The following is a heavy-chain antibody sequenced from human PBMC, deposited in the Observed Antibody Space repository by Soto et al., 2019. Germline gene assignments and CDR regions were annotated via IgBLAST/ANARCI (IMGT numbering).Heavy chain of an antibody. V-gene: IGHV3-23*01. J-gene: IGHJ4*02. CDR1: GFTFDSFA. Sequence: EVQLLESGGGLEQPGGSLRLSCAASGFTFDSFAMTWVRQAPGKGLEWVSAISASGGSTFYADSVKGRFTISRDSSKNTLYLRMNSRRAEDTAVYYCGRGAVMPNSWGQGTLGTVSS. D-gene: IGHD3-16*01. CDR3: GRGAVMPNS. CDR2: ISASGGST.